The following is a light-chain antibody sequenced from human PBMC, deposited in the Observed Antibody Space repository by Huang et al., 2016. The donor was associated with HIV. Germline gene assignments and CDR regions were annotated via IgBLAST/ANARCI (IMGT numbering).Light chain of an antibody. V-gene: IGKV3-11*01. CDR3: QQHHSWLT. CDR2: DAS. Sequence: IVLTQSPATLSGYLGERVTLSCRASQSISNHLAWYKKRPGQAPRLLIYDASNRVAGLPARVSGSGSGTDFTLTISSLEPEDFALYYCQQHHSWLTFGGGTKLEVK. CDR1: QSISNH. J-gene: IGKJ4*01.